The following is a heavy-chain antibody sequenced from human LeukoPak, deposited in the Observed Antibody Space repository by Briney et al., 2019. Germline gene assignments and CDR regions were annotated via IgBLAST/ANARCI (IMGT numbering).Heavy chain of an antibody. D-gene: IGHD2-2*01. V-gene: IGHV3-7*01. J-gene: IGHJ4*02. CDR1: GFTFTKYW. CDR2: IKQDGSEK. CDR3: ARGLDCRSTSCYLDN. Sequence: GGSLRLSCAASGFTFTKYWMTWVRQAPGKGLEWVANIKQDGSEKFYVDSVKGRFTISRDNAKNSLDLQINSLGAEDTAGYYCARGLDCRSTSCYLDNWGQGTLVTVSS.